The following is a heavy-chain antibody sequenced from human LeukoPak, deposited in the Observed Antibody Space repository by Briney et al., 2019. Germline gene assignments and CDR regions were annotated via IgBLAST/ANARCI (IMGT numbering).Heavy chain of an antibody. V-gene: IGHV4-38-2*02. CDR2: IYHSGST. Sequence: SETLSLTCTVSGYSISSGYYWGWIRQPPGKGLEWIGSIYHSGSTYYNPSLKSRVTISVDTSKNQFSLKLSSVTAADTAVYYCASDLAAAGDYYYGMDVWGQGTTVTVSS. CDR1: GYSISSGYY. J-gene: IGHJ6*02. D-gene: IGHD6-13*01. CDR3: ASDLAAAGDYYYGMDV.